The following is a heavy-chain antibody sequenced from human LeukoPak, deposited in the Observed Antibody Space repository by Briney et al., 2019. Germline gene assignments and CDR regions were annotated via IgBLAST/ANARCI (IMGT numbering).Heavy chain of an antibody. CDR2: INHSGST. CDR3: TREGGYDLFDY. V-gene: IGHV4-34*01. J-gene: IGHJ4*02. D-gene: IGHD5-12*01. CDR1: GGSFSGYY. Sequence: PSETLSLTCAVYGGSFSGYYWSWIRQPPGKGLEWIGEINHSGSTNDNPSLKSRVTMSVDTSKNQFSLKLSSVTAADTAVYYCTREGGYDLFDYWGQGTLVTVSS.